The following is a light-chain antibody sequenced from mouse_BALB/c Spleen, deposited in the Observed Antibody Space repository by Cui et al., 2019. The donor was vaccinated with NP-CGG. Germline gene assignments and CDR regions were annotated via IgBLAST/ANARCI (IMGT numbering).Light chain of an antibody. CDR2: GTN. Sequence: QAVVPQASVLTTSPGETVTLTCRSSTGAVTTSNYANWVQEKPDHLFTGLIGGTNNRAPGVPARFSGSLIGDKAVLTITGAQTEDEAIYFCALWYSNHWVFGGGTKLTVL. CDR1: TGAVTTSNY. V-gene: IGLV1*01. CDR3: ALWYSNHWV. J-gene: IGLJ1*01.